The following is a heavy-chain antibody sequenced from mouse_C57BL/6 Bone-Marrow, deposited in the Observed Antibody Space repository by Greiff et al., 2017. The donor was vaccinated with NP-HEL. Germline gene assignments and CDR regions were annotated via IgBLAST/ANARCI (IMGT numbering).Heavy chain of an antibody. CDR2: IDPSDSET. J-gene: IGHJ1*03. Sequence: QVHVKQPGAELVRPGSSVKLSCKASGYTFTSYWMHWVKQRPIQGLEWIGNIDPSDSETHYNQKFKDKATLTVDKSSSTAYMQLSSLTSEDSAVYYCARSYYFWYFDVWGTGTTVTVSS. CDR1: GYTFTSYW. CDR3: ARSYYFWYFDV. V-gene: IGHV1-52*01. D-gene: IGHD1-1*01.